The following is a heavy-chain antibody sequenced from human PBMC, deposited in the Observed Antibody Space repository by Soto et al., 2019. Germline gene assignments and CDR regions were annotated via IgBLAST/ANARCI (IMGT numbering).Heavy chain of an antibody. CDR3: ASPRAAAGNDYFDY. D-gene: IGHD6-13*01. CDR1: GFTFSDYY. Sequence: GGSLRLSCAASGFTFSDYYMSWIRQAPGKGLEWVSYISSSGSTIYYADSVKGRFTISRDNAKNSLYLQMNSLRAEDTAVYYCASPRAAAGNDYFDYWGQGTLVTVSS. J-gene: IGHJ4*02. CDR2: ISSSGSTI. V-gene: IGHV3-11*01.